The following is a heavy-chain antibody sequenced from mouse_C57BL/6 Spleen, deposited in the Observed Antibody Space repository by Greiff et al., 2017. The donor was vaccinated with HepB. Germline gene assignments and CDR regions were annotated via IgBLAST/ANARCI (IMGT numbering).Heavy chain of an antibody. V-gene: IGHV1-50*01. CDR2: IDPSDSYT. Sequence: QVQLQQPGAELVKPGASVKLSCKASGYTFTSYWMQWVKQRPGQGLEWIGEIDPSDSYTNYNQKFKGKATLTVDTSSSTAYMQLSSLTSEDSAVYYCARRSYAYFDYWGQGTTLTVSS. CDR1: GYTFTSYW. CDR3: ARRSYAYFDY. J-gene: IGHJ2*01. D-gene: IGHD2-10*02.